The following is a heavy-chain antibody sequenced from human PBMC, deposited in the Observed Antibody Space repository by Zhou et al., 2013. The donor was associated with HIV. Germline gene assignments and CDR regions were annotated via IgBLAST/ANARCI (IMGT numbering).Heavy chain of an antibody. D-gene: IGHD6-13*01. J-gene: IGHJ4*02. V-gene: IGHV1-46*02. Sequence: QVQLVQSGAEVKTPGASVKISCRASVFSFNTYYMDWVRQAPGQGLEWMGFVNPAGGNTVAQKFQGRLTMTRDTSTSTDYMELSRLRSDDTAVYYCARSIAAAVKDYWGQGTLVTVSS. CDR2: VNPAGGNT. CDR3: ARSIAAAVKDY. CDR1: VFSFNTYY.